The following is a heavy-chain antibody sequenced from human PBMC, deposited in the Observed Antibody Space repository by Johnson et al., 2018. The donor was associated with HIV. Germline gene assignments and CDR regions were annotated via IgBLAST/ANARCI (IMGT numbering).Heavy chain of an antibody. CDR3: ARDLVVGATPDHDAFDI. V-gene: IGHV3-30*04. CDR1: GFTSSSYA. J-gene: IGHJ3*02. Sequence: QVQLVESGGGVVQPGRSLRLSCAASGFTSSSYAMHWVRQAPGKGLEWVALISYDGSNKYYADSVKGRFTISRDNSKNTLYLQMNSLRPEDTAVYYCARDLVVGATPDHDAFDIWGQGTMVTVSS. CDR2: ISYDGSNK. D-gene: IGHD1-26*01.